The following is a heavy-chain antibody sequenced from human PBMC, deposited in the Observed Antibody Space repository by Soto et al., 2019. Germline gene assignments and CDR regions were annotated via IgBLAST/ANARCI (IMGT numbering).Heavy chain of an antibody. CDR1: GYTFTSYG. V-gene: IGHV1-18*01. D-gene: IGHD3-10*01. CDR2: ISAYNGNT. Sequence: AASVKVSCKASGYTFTSYGISWVRQAPGQGLEWMGWISAYNGNTNYAQKLQGRVTMTTDTSTSTAYMELRSLRSDDTAVYYCARVIGSGGDRGHYYYYGMDVWGQGTTVTVSS. CDR3: ARVIGSGGDRGHYYYYGMDV. J-gene: IGHJ6*02.